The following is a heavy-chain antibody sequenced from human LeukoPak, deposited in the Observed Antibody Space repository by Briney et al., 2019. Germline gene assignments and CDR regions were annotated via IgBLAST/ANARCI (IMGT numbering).Heavy chain of an antibody. Sequence: SETLSLTCTVSGGSISSSSYYWGWIRQPPGKGLEWIGSIYYSGSTYYNPSLKSRVTISVDTSKNQFSLKLSSVTAADTAVYYCARDGVGSGYWGQGTLVTVSS. CDR2: IYYSGST. CDR3: ARDGVGSGY. D-gene: IGHD2-8*01. J-gene: IGHJ4*02. V-gene: IGHV4-39*07. CDR1: GGSISSSSYY.